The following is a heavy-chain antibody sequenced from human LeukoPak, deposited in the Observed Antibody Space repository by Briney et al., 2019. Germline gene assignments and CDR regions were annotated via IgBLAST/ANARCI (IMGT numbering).Heavy chain of an antibody. CDR1: GYTFTSYG. CDR3: ARWGVDGGETEYFQH. CDR2: ISAYNGNT. D-gene: IGHD2-21*01. J-gene: IGHJ1*01. Sequence: ASVKVSCKASGYTFTSYGISWVRQAPGQGLEWMGWISAYNGNTNYAQKLQGRVTMTTDTSTSTAYMELRSLRSDDTAVYYCARWGVDGGETEYFQHWGQGTLVTVSS. V-gene: IGHV1-18*01.